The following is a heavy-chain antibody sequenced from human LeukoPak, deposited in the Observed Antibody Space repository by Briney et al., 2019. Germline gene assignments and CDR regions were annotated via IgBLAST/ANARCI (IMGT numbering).Heavy chain of an antibody. CDR2: INHSGST. Sequence: SSETLSLTCAVYGGSFSGYYWSWIRQPPGKGLEWNGEINHSGSTNYNPSLKSRVTISVDTSKNQFSLKLSSVTAADTAVYYCARGHNRWLRFFDYWDQGTLVTVSS. V-gene: IGHV4-34*01. CDR3: ARGHNRWLRFFDY. CDR1: GGSFSGYY. J-gene: IGHJ4*02. D-gene: IGHD5-12*01.